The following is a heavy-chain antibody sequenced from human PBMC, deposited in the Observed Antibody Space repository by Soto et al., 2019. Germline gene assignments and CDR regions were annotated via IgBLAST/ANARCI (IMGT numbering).Heavy chain of an antibody. CDR3: ARGPAYSHYDFWSGPVAFDY. Sequence: GGSLRLSCAASGFTFSSYWMHWVRQAPGKGLVWVSRINSDGSSTSYADSVKGRFTISRDNAKNTLYLQMNSLRAEDTAVYYCARGPAYSHYDFWSGPVAFDYWGQGTLVTVSS. J-gene: IGHJ4*02. V-gene: IGHV3-74*01. CDR2: INSDGSST. D-gene: IGHD3-3*01. CDR1: GFTFSSYW.